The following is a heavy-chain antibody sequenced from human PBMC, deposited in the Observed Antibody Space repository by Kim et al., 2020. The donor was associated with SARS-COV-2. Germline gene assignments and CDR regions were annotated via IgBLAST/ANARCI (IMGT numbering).Heavy chain of an antibody. J-gene: IGHJ4*02. CDR3: ARDVGSGLYWDYFDY. Sequence: GGSLRLSCAASGFYFSSYGMHWVRQAPGKGLEWVAVIWYDGSNKYYADSVKGRFTISRDNSKNTLYLQMNSLRAEDTAVYYCARDVGSGLYWDYFDYWGQGTLVTVSS. D-gene: IGHD6-19*01. V-gene: IGHV3-33*01. CDR1: GFYFSSYG. CDR2: IWYDGSNK.